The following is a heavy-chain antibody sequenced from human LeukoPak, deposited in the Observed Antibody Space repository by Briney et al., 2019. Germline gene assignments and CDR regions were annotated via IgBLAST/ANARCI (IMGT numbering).Heavy chain of an antibody. D-gene: IGHD6-13*01. Sequence: GGSLRLSCAASGFTFSSYWMHWVRQAPGKGLVWVSRINSDGRSTTYADSVKGRFTISRDNAKNTLYLQMNSLRVEDTAVYYCARDYGSSRNWFAPWGQGTLVTVSS. CDR3: ARDYGSSRNWFAP. J-gene: IGHJ5*02. CDR1: GFTFSSYW. CDR2: INSDGRST. V-gene: IGHV3-74*01.